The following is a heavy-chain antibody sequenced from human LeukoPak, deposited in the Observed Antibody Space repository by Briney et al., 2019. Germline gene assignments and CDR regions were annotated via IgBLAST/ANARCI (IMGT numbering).Heavy chain of an antibody. V-gene: IGHV1-2*02. CDR2: INPNSGGT. CDR1: GYTFTGYY. J-gene: IGHJ3*02. Sequence: ASVKVSCKASGYTFTGYYMHWVRQAPGQGLEWMGWINPNSGGTNYAQKFQSRVTMTRDTSISTAYMELSRLRSDDTAVYYCARELYFEAAAGTGGAFDTWGQGTMVTVSS. D-gene: IGHD6-13*01. CDR3: ARELYFEAAAGTGGAFDT.